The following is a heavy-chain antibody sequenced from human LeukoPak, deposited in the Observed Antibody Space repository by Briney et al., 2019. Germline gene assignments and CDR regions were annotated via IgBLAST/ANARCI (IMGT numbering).Heavy chain of an antibody. CDR1: GGSISSYY. CDR3: ARGGVVLRFLEWLSTIPRFDY. CDR2: INHSGST. V-gene: IGHV4-34*01. D-gene: IGHD3-3*01. Sequence: SETLSLTCTVSGGSISSYYWSWIRQPPGKGLEWIGEINHSGSTNYNPSLKSRVTISVDTSKNQFSLKLSSVTAADTAVYYCARGGVVLRFLEWLSTIPRFDYWGQGTLVTVSS. J-gene: IGHJ4*02.